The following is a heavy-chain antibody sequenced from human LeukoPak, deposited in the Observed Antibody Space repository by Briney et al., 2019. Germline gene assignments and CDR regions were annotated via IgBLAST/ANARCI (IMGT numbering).Heavy chain of an antibody. Sequence: GGSLRLSXAASGFTFSSYAMSWVRQAPGKGLEWVSAISGSGGSTYYADSVKGRFTISRDNSKNPLYLQMNSLRAEDTAVYYCAKDPYYYGSGSYYPADYWGQGTLVTVSS. CDR2: ISGSGGST. CDR1: GFTFSSYA. V-gene: IGHV3-23*01. D-gene: IGHD3-10*01. J-gene: IGHJ4*02. CDR3: AKDPYYYGSGSYYPADY.